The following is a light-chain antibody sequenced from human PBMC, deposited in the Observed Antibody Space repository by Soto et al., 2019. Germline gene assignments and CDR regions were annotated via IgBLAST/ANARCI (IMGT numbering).Light chain of an antibody. V-gene: IGKV3-11*01. CDR1: QSVSSY. CDR3: QQRSNWLWT. Sequence: EIVLTQSPATLSLSPVERATLSCMASQSVSSYLAWYQQKPGQAPRLLIYDASNRATGIPARFSGSGSGTDFTLTISSLEPEDFAVYYCQQRSNWLWTFGQGTKVDI. CDR2: DAS. J-gene: IGKJ1*01.